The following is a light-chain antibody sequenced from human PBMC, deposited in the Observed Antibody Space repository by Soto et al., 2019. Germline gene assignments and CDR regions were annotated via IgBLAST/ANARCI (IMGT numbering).Light chain of an antibody. CDR2: GAS. J-gene: IGKJ5*01. Sequence: EIVMTQSPATLSLSPGGRATLSFRASQSVSSNLAWYQQKPGQAPRLLIYGASTRATGIPARFSGSGSGTEFTLTISSLQSEDFAVYYCQQYYNWPPITFGQGTRLEIK. V-gene: IGKV3-15*01. CDR3: QQYYNWPPIT. CDR1: QSVSSN.